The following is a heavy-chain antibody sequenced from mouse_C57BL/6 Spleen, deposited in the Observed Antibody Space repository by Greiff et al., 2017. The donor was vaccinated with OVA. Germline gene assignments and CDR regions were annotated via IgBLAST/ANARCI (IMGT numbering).Heavy chain of an antibody. V-gene: IGHV1-9*01. D-gene: IGHD1-1*01. CDR1: GYTFTGYW. J-gene: IGHJ3*01. CDR2: ILPGSGGT. Sequence: QVQLQQSGAELMRPGASVKLSCKATGYTFTGYWIEWVKQRPGHGLEWIGEILPGSGGTHYNEKFKGKATLTADTSSNTAYMQLSSLTTEDSAIYGGARHDYYGRSGTAYWGQGTLVTVSA. CDR3: ARHDYYGRSGTAY.